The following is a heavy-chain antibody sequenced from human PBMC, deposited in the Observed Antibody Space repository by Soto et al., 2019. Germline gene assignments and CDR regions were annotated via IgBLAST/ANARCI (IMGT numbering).Heavy chain of an antibody. J-gene: IGHJ5*02. CDR2: IYHSGST. V-gene: IGHV4-30-2*01. Sequence: SETLSLTCAVSGGSLSSGGYSWSWIRQPPGKGLEWIGYIYHSGSTYYNPSLKSRVTISVDRSKNQFSLKLSSVTAADTAVYYCASGGYYDFWSGYSTSWFDPWRQGTLDTVSS. CDR3: ASGGYYDFWSGYSTSWFDP. CDR1: GGSLSSGGYS. D-gene: IGHD3-3*01.